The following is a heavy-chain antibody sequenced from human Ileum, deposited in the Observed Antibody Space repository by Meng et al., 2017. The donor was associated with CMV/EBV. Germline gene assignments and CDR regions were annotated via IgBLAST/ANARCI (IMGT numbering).Heavy chain of an antibody. J-gene: IGHJ6*02. CDR1: AHTFSNYY. D-gene: IGHD3-16*01. Sequence: KVSCKGSAHTFSNYYIAWVRQVPGKGLEWMGIIYPDDFDTRYSPSFQGQVTISVDKSISTAYLQWSSLKASDTAIYYCARQGGSNFGMDVWGQGTTVTVSS. CDR3: ARQGGSNFGMDV. V-gene: IGHV5-51*01. CDR2: IYPDDFDT.